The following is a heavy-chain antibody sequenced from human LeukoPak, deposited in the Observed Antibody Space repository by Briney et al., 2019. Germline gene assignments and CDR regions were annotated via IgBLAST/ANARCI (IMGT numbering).Heavy chain of an antibody. V-gene: IGHV3-23*01. J-gene: IGHJ6*03. D-gene: IGHD1-26*01. CDR3: ARGVGATISYYHYYIDV. CDR2: IVGSGDKT. CDR1: GFTFSSYF. Sequence: PGGSLRLSCAASGFTFSSYFLTWVRQAPGKGLEWVASIVGSGDKTYYADSVKGRFTISRDNSKNTLYVQMNSLRVEDTAVYYCARGVGATISYYHYYIDVWGKGTTVTVSS.